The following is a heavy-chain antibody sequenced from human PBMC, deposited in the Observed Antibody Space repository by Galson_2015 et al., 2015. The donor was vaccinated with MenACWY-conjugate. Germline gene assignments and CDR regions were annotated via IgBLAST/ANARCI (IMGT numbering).Heavy chain of an antibody. CDR3: FSSGDQPGHY. CDR2: ISSSTATI. Sequence: SLRLSCAASGFTFTSYHMNWVRQAPGKGLEWISFISSSTATIWYADSVKGRFTISRDNAKNSLFLQMDSLRVEDTAVYYCFSSGDQPGHYWGPGILVTVSS. V-gene: IGHV3-48*04. D-gene: IGHD3-22*01. J-gene: IGHJ4*02. CDR1: GFTFTSYH.